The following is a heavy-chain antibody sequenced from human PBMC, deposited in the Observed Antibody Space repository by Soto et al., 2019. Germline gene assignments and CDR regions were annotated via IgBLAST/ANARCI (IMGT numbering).Heavy chain of an antibody. D-gene: IGHD3-10*01. CDR3: TTSGDSGYYYGMDV. J-gene: IGHJ6*02. CDR2: IKSKTDGGTT. V-gene: IGHV3-15*01. Sequence: EVQLVESGGGLVKPGGSLRLSCAASGFTFSNAWMSWVRQAPGKGLEWVGRIKSKTDGGTTHYAAPVKGRFTISRDDSKNTLYLQMNSLKTEDTAVYYCTTSGDSGYYYGMDVWGQGTTVTVSS. CDR1: GFTFSNAW.